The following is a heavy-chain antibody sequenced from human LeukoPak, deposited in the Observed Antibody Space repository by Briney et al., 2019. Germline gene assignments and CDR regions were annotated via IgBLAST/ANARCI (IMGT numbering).Heavy chain of an antibody. V-gene: IGHV4-38-2*02. CDR1: GYSIRNGYF. CDR2: IHQSGST. D-gene: IGHD6-13*01. J-gene: IGHJ5*02. CDR3: AGMRVTAAGTGHNWFDP. Sequence: SETLSLTCTVSGYSIRNGYFWGWVRQSPGKGLEWIGNIHQSGSTSYNPSLQSRVTISVDTSKNQFSLKLSSVTAADTAVYYCAGMRVTAAGTGHNWFDPWGQGTLVTVSS.